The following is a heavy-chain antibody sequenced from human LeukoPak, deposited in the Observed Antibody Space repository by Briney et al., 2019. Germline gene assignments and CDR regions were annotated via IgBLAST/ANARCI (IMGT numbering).Heavy chain of an antibody. D-gene: IGHD3-16*01. J-gene: IGHJ4*02. CDR3: ARDVISRNMITLGLGY. CDR2: ISGSGGST. V-gene: IGHV3-23*01. Sequence: GGTLRLSCAASGFTFSSYGMSWVRQAPGKGLEWVSAISGSGGSTYYADSVKGRFTISRDNSNNTAYLEMNSLRVDDTAVYFCARDVISRNMITLGLGYWGQGTLVTVSS. CDR1: GFTFSSYG.